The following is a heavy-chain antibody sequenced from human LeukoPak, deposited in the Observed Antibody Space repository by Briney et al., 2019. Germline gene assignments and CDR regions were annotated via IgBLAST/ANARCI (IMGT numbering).Heavy chain of an antibody. J-gene: IGHJ4*02. CDR2: ISYDGSNK. CDR1: GFSFSRYG. Sequence: GGSLRLSCAASGFSFSRYGVHWVRQAPGKGLEWVAVISYDGSNKYYADSVKGRFTISRDNSKNTLYLQMNSLRAEDTAVYYCAKGPLLGELFSFDYWGQGTLVTVSS. V-gene: IGHV3-30*18. D-gene: IGHD3-16*01. CDR3: AKGPLLGELFSFDY.